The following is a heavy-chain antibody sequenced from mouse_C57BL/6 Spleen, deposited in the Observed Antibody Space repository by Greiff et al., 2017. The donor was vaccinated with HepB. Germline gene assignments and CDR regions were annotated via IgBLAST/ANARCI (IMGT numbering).Heavy chain of an antibody. CDR1: GYTFTDYN. V-gene: IGHV1-18*01. CDR2: INPNNGGT. Sequence: DVQLQESGPELVKPGASVKIPCKASGYTFTDYNMDWVKQSHGKSLEWIGDINPNNGGTIYNQKFKGKATLTVDKSSSTAYMELRSLTSEDTAVYYCARGSSGYLAWFAYWGQGTLVTVSA. D-gene: IGHD3-2*02. J-gene: IGHJ3*01. CDR3: ARGSSGYLAWFAY.